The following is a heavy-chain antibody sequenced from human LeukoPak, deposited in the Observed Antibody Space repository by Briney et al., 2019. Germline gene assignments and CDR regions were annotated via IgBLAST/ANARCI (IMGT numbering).Heavy chain of an antibody. J-gene: IGHJ3*02. CDR3: ARDDSSGYGIILGAFDI. D-gene: IGHD3-22*01. CDR2: INSDGSST. CDR1: GFTFSSYW. Sequence: PGGSLRLSCAASGFTFSSYWMHWVRQAPGKGLVWVSRINSDGSSTSYADSVKGRFTISRDNAKNTLYLQMNSLRAEDTAVYYCARDDSSGYGIILGAFDIWGQGTMVTVSS. V-gene: IGHV3-74*01.